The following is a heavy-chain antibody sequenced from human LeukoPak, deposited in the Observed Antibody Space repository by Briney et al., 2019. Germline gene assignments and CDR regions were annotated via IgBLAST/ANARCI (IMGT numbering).Heavy chain of an antibody. CDR3: ARDLGSSFSFDV. J-gene: IGHJ3*01. Sequence: SETLSLTCTVSGDAISTYYWTWIRQPPGKGLEWIGYVHSSGHSKYNPSLESRVTMSLETSKRQFTLNLKSVTAADTAVYYCARDLGSSFSFDVWGRGT. V-gene: IGHV4-59*01. CDR1: GDAISTYY. CDR2: VHSSGHS. D-gene: IGHD1-26*01.